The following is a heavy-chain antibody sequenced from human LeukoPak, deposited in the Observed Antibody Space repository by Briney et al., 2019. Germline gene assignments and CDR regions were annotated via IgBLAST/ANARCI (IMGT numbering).Heavy chain of an antibody. J-gene: IGHJ4*02. Sequence: GGSLRLSCAASGFTFSSYWMSWVRQAPGKGLEWVANIKQDGSEKYYVDSVKGRFTISRDNAKNSLYLQMNSLRAEDTAVYYCARSSAPQSGWYKDYWGQGTLVTVSS. D-gene: IGHD6-19*01. CDR3: ARSSAPQSGWYKDY. CDR2: IKQDGSEK. CDR1: GFTFSSYW. V-gene: IGHV3-7*01.